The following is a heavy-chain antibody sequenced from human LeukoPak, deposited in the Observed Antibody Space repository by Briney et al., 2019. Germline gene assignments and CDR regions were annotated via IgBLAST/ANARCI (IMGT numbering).Heavy chain of an antibody. CDR3: ARGIEVVAASDNWFDP. CDR2: ISYDGSEK. V-gene: IGHV3-30*04. J-gene: IGHJ5*02. Sequence: GGSLRLSCAASGFTFSSYAMHWVRQAPGKGLEWVAVISYDGSEKYYADSVKGRFTISRDNAKKSLYLQMNSLRAEDTAVYYCARGIEVVAASDNWFDPWGQGTLVTVSS. D-gene: IGHD2-2*01. CDR1: GFTFSSYA.